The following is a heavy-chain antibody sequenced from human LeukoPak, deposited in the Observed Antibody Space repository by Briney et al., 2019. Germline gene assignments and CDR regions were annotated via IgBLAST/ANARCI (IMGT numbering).Heavy chain of an antibody. CDR2: INPNSGGT. CDR1: GYTFTSYD. V-gene: IGHV1-2*02. Sequence: ASVKVSCKASGYTFTSYDINWVRQAPGQGLEWMGWINPNSGGTNYAQKFQGRVTMTRDTSISTAYMELSRLRSDDTAVYYCASPRDFWSGYYPRYYYYGMDVWGQGTTVTVSS. D-gene: IGHD3-3*01. J-gene: IGHJ6*02. CDR3: ASPRDFWSGYYPRYYYYGMDV.